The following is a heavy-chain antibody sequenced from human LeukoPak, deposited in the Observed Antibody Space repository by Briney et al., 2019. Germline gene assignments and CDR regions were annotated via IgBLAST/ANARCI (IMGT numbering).Heavy chain of an antibody. V-gene: IGHV3-43*02. CDR2: ISADGGST. D-gene: IGHD5-12*01. CDR3: AKGKGSDYTFDY. J-gene: IGHJ4*02. Sequence: GRSLRLSCAGSGFTFDDYAIHWVRQGPGKGLEWVSLISADGGSTYYADSVKGRFTISRDNSKNSLYLQTNSLRTEDTALYYCAKGKGSDYTFDYWGQGTLVTVSS. CDR1: GFTFDDYA.